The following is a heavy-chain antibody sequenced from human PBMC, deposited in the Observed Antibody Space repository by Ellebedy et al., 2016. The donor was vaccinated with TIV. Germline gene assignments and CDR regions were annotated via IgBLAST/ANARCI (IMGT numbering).Heavy chain of an antibody. CDR3: VRHFEVRGDLHGMDV. V-gene: IGHV4-39*01. J-gene: IGHJ6*02. Sequence: SETLSLTCTVSGGSISRGGAYWGWIRQSPGKGLEWTGSIYHTGSIYHNPSLRSRVTMSVDTSKNQFSLMLRSVTAADAAVYYCVRHFEVRGDLHGMDVWGQGTTVTVSS. CDR2: IYHTGSI. CDR1: GGSISRGGAY. D-gene: IGHD3-10*01.